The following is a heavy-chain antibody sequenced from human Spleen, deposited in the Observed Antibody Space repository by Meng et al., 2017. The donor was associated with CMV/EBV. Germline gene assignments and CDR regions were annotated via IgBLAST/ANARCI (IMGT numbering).Heavy chain of an antibody. V-gene: IGHV3-30*04. D-gene: IGHD2-2*01. J-gene: IGHJ3*02. Sequence: GGSLRLSCAASRFNFGIHPMYWVRQAPGKGLEWVAVISYDGSNQDYADSVKGRFTISRDNSNNTLYLDMTSLRPEDTAMYYCATGRLYCGGTSCYGGSFDMWGQGTMVTVSS. CDR2: ISYDGSNQ. CDR3: ATGRLYCGGTSCYGGSFDM. CDR1: RFNFGIHP.